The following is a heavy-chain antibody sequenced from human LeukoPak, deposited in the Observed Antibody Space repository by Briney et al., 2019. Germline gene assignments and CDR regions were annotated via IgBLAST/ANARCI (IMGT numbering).Heavy chain of an antibody. D-gene: IGHD3-16*01. CDR3: AREPRGETTGGGDFNS. CDR1: GGAFSSST. V-gene: IGHV1-69*13. CDR2: VLPLSTTI. J-gene: IGHJ4*02. Sequence: ASVKVSCKASGGAFSSSTIHWVRQAPDEGLEWMGRVLPLSTTINYAQKFQGRVSISADASTKTVYMELSSLTSDDPAVYYRAREPRGETTGGGDFNSWGQGTLVIVSS.